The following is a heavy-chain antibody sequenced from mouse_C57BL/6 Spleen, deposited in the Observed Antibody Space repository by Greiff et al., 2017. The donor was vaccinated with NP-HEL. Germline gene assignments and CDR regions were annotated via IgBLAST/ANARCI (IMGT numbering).Heavy chain of an antibody. V-gene: IGHV1-54*01. D-gene: IGHD3-2*02. CDR2: INPGSGGT. CDR3: ARSKGSGFLAY. Sequence: VQLQQSGAELVRPGTSVKVSCKASGYAFTNYLIEWVKQRPGQGLEWIGVINPGSGGTNYNEQFKGKATLTADKSSSTSYMQLSSLTSEDSAVYFCARSKGSGFLAYWGQGTLVTVSA. CDR1: GYAFTNYL. J-gene: IGHJ3*01.